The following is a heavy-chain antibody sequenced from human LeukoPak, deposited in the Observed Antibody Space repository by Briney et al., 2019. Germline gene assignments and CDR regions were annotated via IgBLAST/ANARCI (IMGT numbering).Heavy chain of an antibody. V-gene: IGHV3-48*01. D-gene: IGHD2-15*01. CDR3: ARDSRLFRRAVGHFDY. J-gene: IGHJ4*02. CDR2: ISSSSSTI. Sequence: GGSLRLSCAASGFTFSSYSMNWVRQAPGKGLEWVSYISSSSSTIYYADSVKGRFTISRDNAKNSLYLQMNSLRAEDTAVYYCARDSRLFRRAVGHFDYWGQGTLVTVSS. CDR1: GFTFSSYS.